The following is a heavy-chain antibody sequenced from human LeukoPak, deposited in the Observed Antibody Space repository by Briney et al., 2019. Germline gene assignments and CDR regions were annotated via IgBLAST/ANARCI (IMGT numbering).Heavy chain of an antibody. D-gene: IGHD3-22*01. Sequence: SETLSLTCAVYGGSFSGYYWIWIRQSQGKGLEWIGEINDSGNINYNPSLKSRVTISVDASKNQFSLKLGSVTAADTAVYYCATRGYYYVSDYWGQGTLVTVSS. J-gene: IGHJ4*02. CDR2: INDSGNI. V-gene: IGHV4-34*01. CDR1: GGSFSGYY. CDR3: ATRGYYYVSDY.